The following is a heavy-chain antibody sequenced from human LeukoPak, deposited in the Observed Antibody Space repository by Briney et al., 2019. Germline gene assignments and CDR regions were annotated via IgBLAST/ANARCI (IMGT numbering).Heavy chain of an antibody. D-gene: IGHD6-13*01. Sequence: ASEKVSCKVSGYTLTELSMHWVRQAPGKGLEWMGGFDPEDGETIYAQKFQGRVTMTEDTSTDTAYMELSSLRSEDTAVYYCATAGAIAAASDYFDYWGQGTLVTVSS. CDR2: FDPEDGET. V-gene: IGHV1-24*01. CDR3: ATAGAIAAASDYFDY. CDR1: GYTLTELS. J-gene: IGHJ4*02.